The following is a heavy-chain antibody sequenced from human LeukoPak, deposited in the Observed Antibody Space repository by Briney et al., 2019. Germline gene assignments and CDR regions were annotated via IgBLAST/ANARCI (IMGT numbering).Heavy chain of an antibody. CDR3: ATLPWCSGGSCYSHDY. Sequence: KTSETLSLTCTVSGGSISGDHWNWIRQPPGKGLEWIGNIYYSGNTYYNPSLKSRVTISVDTSKNQFSLNLSSVTAADTAVYYCATLPWCSGGSCYSHDYWGQGTLVTVSS. J-gene: IGHJ4*02. D-gene: IGHD2-15*01. V-gene: IGHV4-59*04. CDR2: IYYSGNT. CDR1: GGSISGDH.